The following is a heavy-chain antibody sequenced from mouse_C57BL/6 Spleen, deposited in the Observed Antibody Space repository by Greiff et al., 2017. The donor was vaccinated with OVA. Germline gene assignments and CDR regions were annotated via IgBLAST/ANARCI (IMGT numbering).Heavy chain of an antibody. V-gene: IGHV5-4*01. CDR2: ISDGGSYT. CDR3: ARELWDGYFFDY. D-gene: IGHD2-3*01. Sequence: EVHLVESGGGLVKPGGSLKLSCAASGFTFSSYAMSWVRQTPEKRLEWVATISDGGSYTYYPDNVKGRCTISRDNAKNNLYLQMSHLKSEDTAMYYCARELWDGYFFDYWGQGTTLTVSS. CDR1: GFTFSSYA. J-gene: IGHJ2*01.